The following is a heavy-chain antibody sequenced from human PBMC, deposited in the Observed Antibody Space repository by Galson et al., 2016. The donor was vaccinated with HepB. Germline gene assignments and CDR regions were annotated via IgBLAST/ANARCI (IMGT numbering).Heavy chain of an antibody. Sequence: SLRLSCAASGFTFSIYGMHWVRQAPGKGLEWVAADSMDGRRKFYADSVKGRFTISRDNSNSMLFLQMSSLRADDTAVHYCARRHEYCPPVGCSVDYWGQGTLVSVSS. D-gene: IGHD2/OR15-2a*01. CDR1: GFTFSIYG. V-gene: IGHV3-30*03. CDR2: DSMDGRRK. J-gene: IGHJ4*02. CDR3: ARRHEYCPPVGCSVDY.